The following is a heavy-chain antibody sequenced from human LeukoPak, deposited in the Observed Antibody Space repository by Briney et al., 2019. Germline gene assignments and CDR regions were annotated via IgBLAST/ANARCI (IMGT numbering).Heavy chain of an antibody. CDR2: IKQDGSEK. CDR3: VGRGMLYFGY. V-gene: IGHV3-7*01. J-gene: IGHJ4*02. CDR1: GFTFTNYW. Sequence: GGSLRLSCEVSGFTFTNYWMTWVRQAPGKGLEWVANIKQDGSEKYYVDSVKGRFTISRENAKNSLYLQMNSLRAEDTAVYYCVGRGMLYFGYWGQGTLATVSS. D-gene: IGHD2-8*01.